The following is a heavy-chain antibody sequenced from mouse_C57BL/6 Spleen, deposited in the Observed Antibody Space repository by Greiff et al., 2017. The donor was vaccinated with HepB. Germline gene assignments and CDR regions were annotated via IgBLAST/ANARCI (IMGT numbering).Heavy chain of an antibody. CDR2: IYPRSGNT. V-gene: IGHV1-81*01. CDR1: GYTFTSYG. D-gene: IGHD2-4*01. Sequence: QVQLQQSGAELARPGASVKLSCKASGYTFTSYGISWVKQRTGQGLEWIGEIYPRSGNTYYNEKFKGKATLTADKSSSTAYMELRSLTSEDSPVYFCAMYDYDSYWYFDVWGTGTTVTVSS. CDR3: AMYDYDSYWYFDV. J-gene: IGHJ1*03.